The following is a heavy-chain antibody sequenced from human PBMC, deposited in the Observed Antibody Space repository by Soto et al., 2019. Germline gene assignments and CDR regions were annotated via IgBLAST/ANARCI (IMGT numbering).Heavy chain of an antibody. J-gene: IGHJ2*01. V-gene: IGHV4-34*01. CDR1: GGSFSGYY. CDR2: INHSGST. D-gene: IGHD4-17*01. Sequence: PSETLSLTCAVYGGSFSGYYWSWIRQPPGKGLEWIGEINHSGSTNFNPSLKSRVRISVDTSKMQFSLKLSSVTAADTAMYYCAAHLKTTVTAYWYFDLWCRGTLVSVSS. CDR3: AAHLKTTVTAYWYFDL.